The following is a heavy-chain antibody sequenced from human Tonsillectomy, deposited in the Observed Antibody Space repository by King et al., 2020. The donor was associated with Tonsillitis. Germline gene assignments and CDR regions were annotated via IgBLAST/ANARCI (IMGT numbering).Heavy chain of an antibody. V-gene: IGHV1-2*02. J-gene: IGHJ3*02. D-gene: IGHD6-13*01. CDR1: GYTFTGYY. Sequence: QLVQSGAEVKKPGASVKVSCKASGYTFTGYYMHWVRQAPGQGLEWMGWINPNSGGTNYAQKFQGRVTMTRDTSISTAYMELSRLRSDDTAVYYCAREPYSSSWDDAFDIWGQGTMVTVS. CDR3: AREPYSSSWDDAFDI. CDR2: INPNSGGT.